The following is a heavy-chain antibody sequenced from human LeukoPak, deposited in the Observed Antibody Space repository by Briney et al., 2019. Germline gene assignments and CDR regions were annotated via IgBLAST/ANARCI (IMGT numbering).Heavy chain of an antibody. D-gene: IGHD3-3*01. V-gene: IGHV3-9*01. J-gene: IGHJ6*03. Sequence: GGSLRLSCAASGFTFDDYAMHWVRQAPGKGLEWVSSISWNSGHIGYADSVKGRFTISRDNSKNTLYLQMNSLRAEDTAVYYCAKVSGFTILYYYMDVWGKGTTVTVSS. CDR1: GFTFDDYA. CDR3: AKVSGFTILYYYMDV. CDR2: ISWNSGHI.